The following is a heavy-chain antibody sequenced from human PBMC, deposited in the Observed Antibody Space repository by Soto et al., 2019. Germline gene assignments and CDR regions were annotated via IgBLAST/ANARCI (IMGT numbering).Heavy chain of an antibody. V-gene: IGHV1-69*13. J-gene: IGHJ6*02. CDR3: ARARHYYGSGSYYNIPPNYYYYYGMDV. CDR1: GGTFSSYA. Sequence: GASVKVSCKASGGTFSSYAISWVRQAPGQGLEWMGGIIPIFGTANYAQKFQGRVTITADESTSTAYMELSSLRSEDTAVYYCARARHYYGSGSYYNIPPNYYYYYGMDVWGQGTTVTVSS. D-gene: IGHD3-10*01. CDR2: IIPIFGTA.